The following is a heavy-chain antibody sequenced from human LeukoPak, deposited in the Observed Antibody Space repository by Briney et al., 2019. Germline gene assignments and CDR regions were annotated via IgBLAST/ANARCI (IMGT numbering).Heavy chain of an antibody. V-gene: IGHV3-23*01. D-gene: IGHD3-3*01. CDR1: GFTFSSYA. Sequence: GGSLRLSCAASGFTFSSYAMSWVRQAPGKGLEWVSAISGSGGSTYYADSVKGPFTISRANSKTTLYLQMNSLRAEDTAVYYCAKGTGYDFWSGYPYYYYYMDVWGKGTTVTVSS. CDR3: AKGTGYDFWSGYPYYYYYMDV. J-gene: IGHJ6*03. CDR2: ISGSGGST.